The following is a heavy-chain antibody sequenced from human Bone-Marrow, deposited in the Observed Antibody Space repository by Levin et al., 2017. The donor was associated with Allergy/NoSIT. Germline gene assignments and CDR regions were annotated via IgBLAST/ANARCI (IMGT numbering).Heavy chain of an antibody. CDR3: ATAGGDVWAHAFDI. J-gene: IGHJ3*02. D-gene: IGHD2-21*01. CDR1: GYSFTSYW. V-gene: IGHV5-51*01. CDR2: IYPDDSDT. Sequence: PGASVKVSCKASGYSFTSYWIGWVRQMPGKGLEWMGIIYPDDSDTKYRPAFQGQVIIPADKSITTAYLQWNSLRISDSAVYFCATAGGDVWAHAFDIWGQGTKVTVSS.